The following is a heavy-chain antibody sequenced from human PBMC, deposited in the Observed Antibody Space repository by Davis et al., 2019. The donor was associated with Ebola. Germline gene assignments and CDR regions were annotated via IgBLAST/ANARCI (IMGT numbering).Heavy chain of an antibody. CDR3: ATSWGRGAFDI. CDR1: GYTLTGYY. J-gene: IGHJ3*02. Sequence: ASVKVSCKASGYTLTGYYIHWVRQAPGQGLEWMGWINPSSGGTNYAQKFQDRVTMTRDTSISTAYMELSSLRSDDTAVYYCATSWGRGAFDIWGQGTMVTVSS. D-gene: IGHD3-16*01. CDR2: INPSSGGT. V-gene: IGHV1-2*02.